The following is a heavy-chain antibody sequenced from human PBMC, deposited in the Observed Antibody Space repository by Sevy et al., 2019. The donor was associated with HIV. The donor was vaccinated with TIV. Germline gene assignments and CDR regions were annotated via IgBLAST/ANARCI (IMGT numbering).Heavy chain of an antibody. J-gene: IGHJ4*02. V-gene: IGHV3-23*01. CDR3: AREGCTKPHDY. D-gene: IGHD2-8*01. Sequence: GGSLRLSCAASGFTFSKYSMSWVRQPPGKGLGWVSTLSFGSGEINYADSVKGLFTISRDNSKSPVYLQMNNLGPEDTAVYYCAREGCTKPHDYWGQGTLVTVSS. CDR2: LSFGSGEI. CDR1: GFTFSKYS.